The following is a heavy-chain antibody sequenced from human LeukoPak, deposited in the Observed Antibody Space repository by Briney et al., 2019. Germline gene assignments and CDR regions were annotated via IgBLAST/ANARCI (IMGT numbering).Heavy chain of an antibody. J-gene: IGHJ3*02. Sequence: PGGSLRLSCAASGFTFDDYGMSWVRQAPGKGLEWVSGINWNGGSTGYADSVKGRFTISRDNAKNSLYLQMNSLRAEDTALYYCARGGYYYDSSGYYAAFDIWGQGTMVTVSS. V-gene: IGHV3-20*04. D-gene: IGHD3-22*01. CDR1: GFTFDDYG. CDR2: INWNGGST. CDR3: ARGGYYYDSSGYYAAFDI.